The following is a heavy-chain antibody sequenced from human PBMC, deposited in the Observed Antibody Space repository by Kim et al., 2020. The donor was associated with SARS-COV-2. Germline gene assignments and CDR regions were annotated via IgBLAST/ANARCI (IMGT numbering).Heavy chain of an antibody. J-gene: IGHJ6*02. CDR2: FDPEDGET. D-gene: IGHD2-2*02. CDR1: GYTLTELF. Sequence: ASVKVSCKVSGYTLTELFMHWVRQAPGKGLEWMGGFDPEDGETIYAQKFQGRATMTEDTSTDTAYMELSSLRSEDTAVYYCATVSNIVVVPAAIAWYYGMDVWGQGTTVTVSS. V-gene: IGHV1-24*01. CDR3: ATVSNIVVVPAAIAWYYGMDV.